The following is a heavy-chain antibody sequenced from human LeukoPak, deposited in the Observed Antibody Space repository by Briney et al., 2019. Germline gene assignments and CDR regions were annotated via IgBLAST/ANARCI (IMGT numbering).Heavy chain of an antibody. V-gene: IGHV4-4*02. CDR3: VRDRELHY. D-gene: IGHD1-7*01. Sequence: PSETLSLTCAVSGDSISSDIWWNWVRQPPGKGLEWIGEIHHSGGINYNPSLKSRVTISLDKSKNQFSLELNSVTAADTAFYYCVRDRELHYWGQGILVTVSS. CDR2: IHHSGGI. J-gene: IGHJ4*02. CDR1: GDSISSDIW.